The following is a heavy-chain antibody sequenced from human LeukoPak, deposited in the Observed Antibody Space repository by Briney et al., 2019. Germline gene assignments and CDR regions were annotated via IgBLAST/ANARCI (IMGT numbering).Heavy chain of an antibody. CDR3: AREAAFGRLLGIVGATPDY. Sequence: SETLSLTCTVSGGSISSSSYYWGWIRQPPGKGLEWIGSIYYSGSTYYNPSLKSRVTISVDTSKNQFSLKLSSVTAADTAVYYCAREAAFGRLLGIVGATPDYWGQGTLVTVSS. D-gene: IGHD1-26*01. V-gene: IGHV4-39*02. CDR1: GGSISSSSYY. CDR2: IYYSGST. J-gene: IGHJ4*02.